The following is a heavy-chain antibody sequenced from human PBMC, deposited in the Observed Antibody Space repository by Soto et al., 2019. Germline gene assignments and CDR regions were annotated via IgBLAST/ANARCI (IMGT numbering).Heavy chain of an antibody. D-gene: IGHD4-4*01. CDR2: IFDSGNT. CDR1: GGSINSYC. Sequence: QVQLQESGPGLVKPSETLSLTCTVSGGSINSYCWSWIRQPPGKGLEWIAYIFDSGNTNYNPSLTRRVTVSVDAAKNQFSLTLTSVSAADTAVYYCARHRRTTVAKFYFDYWGQGALVTVSS. CDR3: ARHRRTTVAKFYFDY. J-gene: IGHJ4*02. V-gene: IGHV4-59*08.